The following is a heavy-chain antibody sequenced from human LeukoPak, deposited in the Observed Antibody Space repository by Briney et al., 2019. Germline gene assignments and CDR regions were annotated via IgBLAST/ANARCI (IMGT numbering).Heavy chain of an antibody. V-gene: IGHV3-23*01. Sequence: GGSLRLSCVASGFTSSSYSMGWVRQTPGKGLEWVSVVGISGSPTFYADSVKGHFTISRDNSRSTLYLQMNSLRAEVTAVYYCARERGGGNSAYFDSWGQGTLVTVSS. J-gene: IGHJ4*02. CDR3: ARERGGGNSAYFDS. CDR1: GFTSSSYS. D-gene: IGHD2-21*02. CDR2: VGISGSPT.